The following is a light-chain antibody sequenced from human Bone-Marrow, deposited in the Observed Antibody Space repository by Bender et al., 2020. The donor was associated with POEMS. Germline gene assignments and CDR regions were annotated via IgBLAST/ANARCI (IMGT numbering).Light chain of an antibody. CDR2: DVS. V-gene: IGLV2-14*01. J-gene: IGLJ3*02. Sequence: QSVLTQPPSASGSPGQSVTISCTGSSSDVGGYDYVSWYQQHPGKAPKLMIYDVSNRPSGVSDRFSGSKSGNTASLTIFGLQAEDEADYYCSSYSSSSTMWLFGGGTKLTVL. CDR3: SSYSSSSTMWL. CDR1: SSDVGGYDY.